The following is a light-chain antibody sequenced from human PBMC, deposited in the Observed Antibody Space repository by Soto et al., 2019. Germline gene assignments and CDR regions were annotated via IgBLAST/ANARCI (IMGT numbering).Light chain of an antibody. Sequence: QSALTQPPSASGSPGQSVTISCTGTSSDVGGYDYVSWYQQHPDNAPRLLIYDVRERPSGVPDRFAGSKAGTTASLTVAGRQAEEEGDYYCNSYAGSSLCVFGAGTKLTVL. CDR2: DVR. CDR1: SSDVGGYDY. V-gene: IGLV2-8*01. CDR3: NSYAGSSLCV. J-gene: IGLJ1*01.